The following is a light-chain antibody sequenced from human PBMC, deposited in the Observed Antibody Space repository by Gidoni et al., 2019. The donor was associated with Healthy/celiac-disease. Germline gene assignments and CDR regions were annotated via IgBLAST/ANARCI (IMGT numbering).Light chain of an antibody. CDR2: GAS. V-gene: IGKV3-15*01. CDR3: QQYNNWLRT. Sequence: EIVMPQSPATPSVSPGEIATLSCRASQSVSSNLAWYQQKPGHAPRLLIYGASTRATGIPARFSGSGSGTEFTLTISSLQSEDFAVYYCQQYNNWLRTFGQGTKVEIK. CDR1: QSVSSN. J-gene: IGKJ1*01.